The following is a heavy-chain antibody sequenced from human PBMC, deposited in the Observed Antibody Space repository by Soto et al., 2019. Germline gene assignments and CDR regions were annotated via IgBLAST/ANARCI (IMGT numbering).Heavy chain of an antibody. J-gene: IGHJ4*02. CDR2: IKQDGSEK. Sequence: PGGSLRLSCAASGFTFSSYWMSWVRQAPGKGLEWVANIKQDGSEKYYVDSVKGRFTISRDNAKNSLYLQMNSLRAEDTAVYYCARVGEIVVVPAARVDYWGQGTLVTVSP. D-gene: IGHD2-2*01. V-gene: IGHV3-7*04. CDR3: ARVGEIVVVPAARVDY. CDR1: GFTFSSYW.